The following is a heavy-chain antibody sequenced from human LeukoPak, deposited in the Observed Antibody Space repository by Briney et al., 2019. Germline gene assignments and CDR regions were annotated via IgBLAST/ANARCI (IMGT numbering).Heavy chain of an antibody. Sequence: GGSLRLSCAASGFTFTSYWMHWVRQPPGKGLVWDSRVEHDGSRTAYADSVTGRFTIPRDNARNMVYLQMNSLRAEDTAVYYCATDLGWGQGTLVTVSS. D-gene: IGHD4-17*01. CDR1: GFTFTSYW. CDR2: VEHDGSRT. V-gene: IGHV3-74*01. J-gene: IGHJ4*02. CDR3: ATDLG.